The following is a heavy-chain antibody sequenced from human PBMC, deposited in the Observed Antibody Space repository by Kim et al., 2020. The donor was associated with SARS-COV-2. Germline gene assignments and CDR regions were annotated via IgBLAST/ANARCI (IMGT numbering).Heavy chain of an antibody. Sequence: SETLSLTCAVYGGSFSGYYWSWIRQPPGKGLEWIGEINHSGSTNYNPSLKSRVTISVDTSKNQFSLKLSSVTAADTAVYYCARGRSQALYYYGSGSYSALFDYWGQGTLVTVSS. CDR2: INHSGST. J-gene: IGHJ4*02. V-gene: IGHV4-34*01. CDR3: ARGRSQALYYYGSGSYSALFDY. CDR1: GGSFSGYY. D-gene: IGHD3-10*01.